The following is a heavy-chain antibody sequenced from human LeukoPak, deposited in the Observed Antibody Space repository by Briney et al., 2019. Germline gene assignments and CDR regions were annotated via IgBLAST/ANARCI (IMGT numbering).Heavy chain of an antibody. J-gene: IGHJ4*02. Sequence: GGCLRLSCAASGFTVSSNFMTWVRQAPGKGLEWVSVIYSGGSTYYADSVKDRFTISRDNSKNMLYLQMNSLRAEDTAVYYCARGGASLHYWGQGTLVTVSS. V-gene: IGHV3-66*01. CDR2: IYSGGST. D-gene: IGHD3-10*01. CDR1: GFTVSSNF. CDR3: ARGGASLHY.